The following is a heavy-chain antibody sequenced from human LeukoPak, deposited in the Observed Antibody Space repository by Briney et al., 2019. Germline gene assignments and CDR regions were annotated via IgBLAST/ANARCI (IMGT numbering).Heavy chain of an antibody. CDR2: ISWNSGSI. V-gene: IGHV3-9*01. CDR3: AKNTDY. Sequence: GGSLRLSCAASGFTFDDYAMHWVRQAPGKGLEWVSGISWNSGSIGYADSVKGRFTISRDNAKNSLYLQMNSLRAEDTALYYCAKNTDYWGQGTLVTVSS. J-gene: IGHJ4*02. CDR1: GFTFDDYA.